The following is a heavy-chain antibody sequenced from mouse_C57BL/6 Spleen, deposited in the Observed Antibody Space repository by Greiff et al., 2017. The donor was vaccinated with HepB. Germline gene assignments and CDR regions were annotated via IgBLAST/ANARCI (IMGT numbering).Heavy chain of an antibody. V-gene: IGHV1-15*01. D-gene: IGHD2-12*01. CDR3: TGVTRGPYAMDD. CDR1: GYTFTDYE. CDR2: IDPETGGT. J-gene: IGHJ4*01. Sequence: QVQLQQSGAELVRPGASVTLSCKASGYTFTDYEMHWVKQTPVHGLEWIGAIDPETGGTAYNQKFKGKAILTADKSSSTAYMELRSLTSEDSAVYYCTGVTRGPYAMDDWGQGTSVTVSS.